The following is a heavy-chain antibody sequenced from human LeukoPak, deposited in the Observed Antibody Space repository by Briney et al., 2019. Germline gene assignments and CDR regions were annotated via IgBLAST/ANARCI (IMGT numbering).Heavy chain of an antibody. J-gene: IGHJ4*02. CDR1: GFAFSDYY. V-gene: IGHV3-11*01. Sequence: GGSLRLSCAGSGFAFSDYYMTWIRQAPGRGLEFISYISGSGNSIVYADSVKGRFTISRDNAKNSLYLQMNSLRDEDTAVYYWAREPRLAVYWGQGTLVTVSS. CDR3: AREPRLAVY. D-gene: IGHD6-19*01. CDR2: ISGSGNSI.